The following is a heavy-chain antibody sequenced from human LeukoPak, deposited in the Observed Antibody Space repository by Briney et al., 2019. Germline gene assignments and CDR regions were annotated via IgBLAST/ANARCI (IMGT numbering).Heavy chain of an antibody. J-gene: IGHJ4*02. CDR1: GLTFTNYG. Sequence: GGSLRLSCTTSGLTFTNYGINWVRQAPGKGLEWVAAIWYDGSKTSYTDSVKGRFTVSRDISKNTVYLQMNGLKAEDTAVYYCARDDCSTTPCYAYWGQGTLVTASS. D-gene: IGHD2-2*01. V-gene: IGHV3-33*01. CDR3: ARDDCSTTPCYAY. CDR2: IWYDGSKT.